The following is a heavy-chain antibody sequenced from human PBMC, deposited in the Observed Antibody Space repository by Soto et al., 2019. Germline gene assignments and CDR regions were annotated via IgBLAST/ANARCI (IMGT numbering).Heavy chain of an antibody. CDR1: GFTFSDYA. CDR2: VSHDGRNT. D-gene: IGHD6-19*01. Sequence: VQLVESGGGVVQPGRSLRLSCAASGFTFSDYAMHWVRQAPGKGLEWVAVVSHDGRNTHYADSVKGRFTISRDSSNNTVSLEMTSLSAEDTAVYYCAKGGRQWLVTSDFNYWCQGALVTVSS. V-gene: IGHV3-30*18. CDR3: AKGGRQWLVTSDFNY. J-gene: IGHJ4*02.